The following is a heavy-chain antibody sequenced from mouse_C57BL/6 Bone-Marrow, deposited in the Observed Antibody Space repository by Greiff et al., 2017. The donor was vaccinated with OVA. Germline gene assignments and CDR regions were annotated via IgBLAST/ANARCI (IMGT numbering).Heavy chain of an antibody. Sequence: DVQLVESGAELVRPGASVKLSCTASGFNIKDDYMHWVKQRPEQGLEWIGWIDPENGDTEYASKFQGKATITADASSNTAYLQLSSLTSEDTAVYYCTILGLYYAMDYWGQGTSVTVSS. CDR2: IDPENGDT. V-gene: IGHV14-4*01. CDR1: GFNIKDDY. D-gene: IGHD2-10*02. CDR3: TILGLYYAMDY. J-gene: IGHJ4*01.